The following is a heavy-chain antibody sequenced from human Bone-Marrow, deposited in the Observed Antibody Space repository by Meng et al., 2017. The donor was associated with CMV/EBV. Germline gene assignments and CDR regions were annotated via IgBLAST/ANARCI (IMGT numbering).Heavy chain of an antibody. V-gene: IGHV3-23*01. CDR3: AKQGDDFWSGPRDY. CDR2: ISGSGGST. J-gene: IGHJ4*02. D-gene: IGHD3-3*01. CDR1: GFTFSSYA. Sequence: GESLKISCAASGFTFSSYAMGWVRQAPGKGLEWVSAISGSGGSTYYADSVKGRFTISRDNSKNTLYLQMNSLRAEDTAVYYCAKQGDDFWSGPRDYWGQGTLVTVSS.